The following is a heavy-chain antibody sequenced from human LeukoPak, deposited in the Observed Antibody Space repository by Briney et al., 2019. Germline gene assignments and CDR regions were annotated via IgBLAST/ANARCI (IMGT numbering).Heavy chain of an antibody. CDR1: GFTFSSYA. J-gene: IGHJ4*02. Sequence: GGSLRLSCAASGFTFSSYAMSWVRQAPGKGLEWVSAISGSGDSTDYADSVKGRFTISRGNPKDTQYLQMNSLRAEDTAVYYCAKVMIIAAAGNGYYFDYWGQGTLVTVSS. V-gene: IGHV3-23*01. CDR2: ISGSGDST. D-gene: IGHD6-13*01. CDR3: AKVMIIAAAGNGYYFDY.